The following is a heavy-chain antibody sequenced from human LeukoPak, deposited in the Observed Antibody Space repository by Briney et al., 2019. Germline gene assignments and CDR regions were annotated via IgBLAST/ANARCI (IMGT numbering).Heavy chain of an antibody. D-gene: IGHD3-16*01. Sequence: SETLSLTCTVSGGSISSYYWSWIRQPAGKGLEWIGRIYTSGSTNYNPSLKRRVTMSVDTSKNEFSLKVRCVNGGDEGVDYCGRDTNVGHYDYVWGSPHAGNWFDPWGQGTLVTVSS. CDR3: GRDTNVGHYDYVWGSPHAGNWFDP. J-gene: IGHJ5*02. V-gene: IGHV4-4*07. CDR1: GGSISSYY. CDR2: IYTSGST.